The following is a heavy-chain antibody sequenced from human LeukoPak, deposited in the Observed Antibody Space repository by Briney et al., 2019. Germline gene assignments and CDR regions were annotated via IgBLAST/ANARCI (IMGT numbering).Heavy chain of an antibody. CDR2: IYYSGST. Sequence: SSETLSLTCTVSGGSISSSSYYWGWIRQPPGKGLEWIGSIYYSGSTYYNSSLKSRVTISVDTSKNQFSLKPSSVTAADTAVYYCARRYQLLYFDYWGQGTLVTVSS. J-gene: IGHJ4*02. CDR3: ARRYQLLYFDY. V-gene: IGHV4-39*01. CDR1: GGSISSSSYY. D-gene: IGHD2-2*01.